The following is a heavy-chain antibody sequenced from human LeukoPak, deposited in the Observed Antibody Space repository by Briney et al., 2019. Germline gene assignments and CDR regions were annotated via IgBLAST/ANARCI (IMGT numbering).Heavy chain of an antibody. CDR1: GYTFTGYY. Sequence: ASVKVSCKASGYTFTGYYMHWVRQAPGQGLEWMGWINPNSGGTNYAQKFQGRVTMTRDTSISTAYMELSRLRSDDTAVYYCARDGYYYDSSGYYYGYWGQGTLVTASS. CDR2: INPNSGGT. J-gene: IGHJ4*02. V-gene: IGHV1-2*02. CDR3: ARDGYYYDSSGYYYGY. D-gene: IGHD3-22*01.